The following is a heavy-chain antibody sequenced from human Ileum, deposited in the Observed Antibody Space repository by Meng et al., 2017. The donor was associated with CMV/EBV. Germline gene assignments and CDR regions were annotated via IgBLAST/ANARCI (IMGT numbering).Heavy chain of an antibody. CDR3: ARGAATGLLWFGELLTGSFDV. CDR2: INSDGSST. J-gene: IGHJ6*02. Sequence: GGSLRLSCAASGFTFSSYWMNWVRQDPGKGLVWVSRINSDGSSTSYADSVKGRFTISRDNAKNTLYLQMNSLRAEDTAVYYCARGAATGLLWFGELLTGSFDVWGQGTPVTVSS. V-gene: IGHV3-74*01. D-gene: IGHD3-10*01. CDR1: GFTFSSYW.